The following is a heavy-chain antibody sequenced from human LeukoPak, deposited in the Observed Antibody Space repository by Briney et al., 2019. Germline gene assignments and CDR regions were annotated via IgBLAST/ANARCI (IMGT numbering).Heavy chain of an antibody. CDR2: IYRSGSA. CDR1: GGANSRYY. J-gene: IGHJ4*02. CDR3: ARHNTIFGVLVPLDY. D-gene: IGHD3-3*01. V-gene: IGHV4-4*07. Sequence: SETLSLTCAGSGGANSRYYWSWIRQPAGEGREGMGRIYRSGSADYNPSIKRGVTTSIDKTKNHFSLNLSSVTAADTPVYYCARHNTIFGVLVPLDYWGQGTLVTVSS.